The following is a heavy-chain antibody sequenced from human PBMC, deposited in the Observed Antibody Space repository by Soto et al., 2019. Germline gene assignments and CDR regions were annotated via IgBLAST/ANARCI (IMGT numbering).Heavy chain of an antibody. V-gene: IGHV1-58*01. CDR1: GFTFTSSA. CDR2: IVVGSGNT. CDR3: AAEDYDFWSGVYNWFDP. D-gene: IGHD3-3*01. Sequence: ASVKVSCKASGFTFTSSAVQWVRQARGQRLEWIGWIVVGSGNTNYAQKFQERVTITRDMSTSTAYMELSSLRSEDTAVYYCAAEDYDFWSGVYNWFDPWGQGTLLTVSS. J-gene: IGHJ5*02.